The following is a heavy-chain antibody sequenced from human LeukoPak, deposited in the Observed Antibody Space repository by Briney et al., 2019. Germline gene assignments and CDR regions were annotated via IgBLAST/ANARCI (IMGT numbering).Heavy chain of an antibody. CDR1: GGSFSGYY. Sequence: SETLSLTCAVYGGSFSGYYWSWIRQPPGKGLEWIGYIYHSGSTYYNPSLKSRVTISVDRSKNQFSLKLSSMTAADTAVYYCARGGDILTGYYYFNYRGQGTLVTVSS. J-gene: IGHJ4*02. V-gene: IGHV4-34*01. D-gene: IGHD3-9*01. CDR3: ARGGDILTGYYYFNY. CDR2: IYHSGST.